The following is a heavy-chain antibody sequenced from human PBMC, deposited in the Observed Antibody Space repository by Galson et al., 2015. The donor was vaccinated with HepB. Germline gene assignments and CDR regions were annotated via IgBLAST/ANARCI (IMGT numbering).Heavy chain of an antibody. J-gene: IGHJ6*02. CDR3: AKMKGQVLENYSMDV. D-gene: IGHD2-8*01. Sequence: SLRLSCAASGLTFSSFAMSWVRQAPGKGLEWVSGITGSGGRTFYADSVKGRFTISRDNSKNTLYLQMNSLRAEDTAVYYCAKMKGQVLENYSMDVWGQGTTVTVS. V-gene: IGHV3-23*01. CDR2: ITGSGGRT. CDR1: GLTFSSFA.